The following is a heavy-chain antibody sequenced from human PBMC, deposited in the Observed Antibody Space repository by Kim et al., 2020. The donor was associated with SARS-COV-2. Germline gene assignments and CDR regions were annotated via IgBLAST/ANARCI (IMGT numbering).Heavy chain of an antibody. CDR2: INTNTVNP. D-gene: IGHD6-13*01. CDR1: GYTFTSYA. V-gene: IGHV7-4-1*02. Sequence: ASVKVSCKASGYTFTSYAMNWVRQAPGQGLEWMGWINTNTVNPTYAQGFTGRFVFSLDTSVSTAYLQISSLKAEDTAVYYCARASIAAAGTGKGSYYYYYGMDVWGQGTTVTVSS. CDR3: ARASIAAAGTGKGSYYYYYGMDV. J-gene: IGHJ6*02.